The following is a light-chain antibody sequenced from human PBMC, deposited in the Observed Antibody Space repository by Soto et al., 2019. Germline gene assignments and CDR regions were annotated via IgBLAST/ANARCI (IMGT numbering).Light chain of an antibody. V-gene: IGKV3-11*01. CDR1: QSVSSY. J-gene: IGKJ5*01. Sequence: EIVLTQPPATLSLSPGERATLSCRASQSVSSYLAWYQQKPGQAPRLLIYDASNRATGIPARFSGSGSGTDVTLTISSLEPEDFAVYYCQQRSNWFITFGQGTRLEIK. CDR2: DAS. CDR3: QQRSNWFIT.